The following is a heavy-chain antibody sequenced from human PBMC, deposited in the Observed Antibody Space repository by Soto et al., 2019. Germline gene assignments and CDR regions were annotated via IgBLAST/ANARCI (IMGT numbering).Heavy chain of an antibody. D-gene: IGHD3-10*01. CDR2: VNAGNGHT. V-gene: IGHV1-3*01. Sequence: QVLLVQSGAEVEKPGASVRVSCRTSGFVFTDHAIHWARQAPGQRLEWVGWVNAGNGHTKYSQNFQGRVTLTRDTSTTTAYMELSSLRSEDTAVFYCARGRWVPASGNYYLISWGQGTLVTVSS. CDR1: GFVFTDHA. J-gene: IGHJ5*02. CDR3: ARGRWVPASGNYYLIS.